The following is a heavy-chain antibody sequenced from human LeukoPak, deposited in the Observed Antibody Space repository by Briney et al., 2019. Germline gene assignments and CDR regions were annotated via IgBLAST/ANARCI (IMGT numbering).Heavy chain of an antibody. CDR2: IYYSGST. J-gene: IGHJ4*02. D-gene: IGHD1-26*01. V-gene: IGHV4-39*01. CDR1: GGSISSSSYY. CDR3: ASRALVGASTVDY. Sequence: SETPSLTCTVSGGSISSSSYYWGWIRQPPGKGLEWIGSIYYSGSTYYNPSLKSRVTISVDTSKNQFSLKLSSVTAADTAVYYCASRALVGASTVDYWGQGTLVTVSS.